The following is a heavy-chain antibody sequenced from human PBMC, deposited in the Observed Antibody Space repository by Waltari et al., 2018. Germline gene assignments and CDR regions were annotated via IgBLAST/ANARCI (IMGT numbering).Heavy chain of an antibody. V-gene: IGHV3-21*01. D-gene: IGHD6-19*01. CDR1: GFTFSSYS. Sequence: EVQLVESGGGLVKPGGSLRLSCAASGFTFSSYSMNWVRQAPGKGLELASSISSSSSYIYYADSVKGQFTISRDNAKNSLYLQMSTLSAEDTAVDSCAKAVAGKFDYWGQGTLVTVSS. CDR3: AKAVAGKFDY. CDR2: ISSSSSYI. J-gene: IGHJ4*02.